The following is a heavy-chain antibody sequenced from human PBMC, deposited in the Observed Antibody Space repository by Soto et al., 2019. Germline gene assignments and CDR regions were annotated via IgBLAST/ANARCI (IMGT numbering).Heavy chain of an antibody. J-gene: IGHJ6*02. CDR1: GYTFTSYY. Sequence: AASVKVSCKASGYTFTSYYMHWVRQAPGQGLEWMGIINPSGGSTSYAQKFQGRVTMTRDTSTSTVYMELSSLRSEDTAVYYCARDRGYSYGYDYYGMDVWGQGTTVTVSS. D-gene: IGHD5-18*01. CDR3: ARDRGYSYGYDYYGMDV. V-gene: IGHV1-46*01. CDR2: INPSGGST.